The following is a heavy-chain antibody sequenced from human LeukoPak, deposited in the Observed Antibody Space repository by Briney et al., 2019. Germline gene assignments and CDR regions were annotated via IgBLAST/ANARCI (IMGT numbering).Heavy chain of an antibody. CDR2: IAYDGSGA. CDR3: TRYNNDHFDY. V-gene: IGHV3-33*01. J-gene: IGHJ4*02. Sequence: GGSLRLSCAGSGFTFGGYGMHWFRQTPGKGLEWVAVIAYDGSGAFYADSVKGRFTISRDNSKNTMSVQMDDLRAEDTAVYYCTRYNNDHFDYWGQGTLVTVSS. D-gene: IGHD1-14*01. CDR1: GFTFGGYG.